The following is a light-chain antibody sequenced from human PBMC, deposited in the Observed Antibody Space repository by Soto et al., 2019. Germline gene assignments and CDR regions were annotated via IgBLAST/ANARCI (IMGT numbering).Light chain of an antibody. CDR2: GAF. V-gene: IGKV3-15*01. CDR1: QSVSTN. CDR3: QQYNNWPPT. Sequence: EIVMTQSPATLSVSPGETATLSGRASQSVSTNLAWYQQKPGQAPSLLIYGAFNRATGIPARFSGSGSGTEFTLTISSLQSEDFAVYHCQQYNNWPPTFGQGTKVDIK. J-gene: IGKJ1*01.